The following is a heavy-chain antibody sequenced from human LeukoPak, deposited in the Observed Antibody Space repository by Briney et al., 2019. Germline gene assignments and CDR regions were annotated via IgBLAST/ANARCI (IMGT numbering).Heavy chain of an antibody. Sequence: GGSLRHSCAASGFTFSSYAMHWVRQAPGKGLEWVAVISYDGSNKYYADSVKGRFTISRDNFKNTLYLQMNSLRAEDTAVYYCARDRAAAGNYYFDYWGQGTLVTVSS. CDR3: ARDRAAAGNYYFDY. D-gene: IGHD6-13*01. J-gene: IGHJ4*02. CDR2: ISYDGSNK. CDR1: GFTFSSYA. V-gene: IGHV3-30*04.